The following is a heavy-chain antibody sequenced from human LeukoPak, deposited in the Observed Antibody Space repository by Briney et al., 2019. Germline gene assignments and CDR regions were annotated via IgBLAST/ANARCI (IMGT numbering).Heavy chain of an antibody. V-gene: IGHV3-20*04. J-gene: IGHJ4*02. CDR2: IDWNGDNT. D-gene: IGHD1-26*01. CDR3: ARDRYSGSPFDY. CDR1: GFTFDDYG. Sequence: GGSLRLSCAASGFTFDDYGMSWVRQAPGKGLEWVATIDWNGDNTAYADSVKGRFTISRDNAMNSLYLQMNSLRADDTAVYYCARDRYSGSPFDYWGQGILVTVSS.